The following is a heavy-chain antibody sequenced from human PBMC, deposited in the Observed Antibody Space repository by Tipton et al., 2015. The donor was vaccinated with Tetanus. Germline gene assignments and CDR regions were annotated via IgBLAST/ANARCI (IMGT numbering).Heavy chain of an antibody. J-gene: IGHJ6*02. CDR2: IYPGDSDT. D-gene: IGHD3-22*01. CDR1: GYSFTSYW. V-gene: IGHV5-51*01. Sequence: QLVQSGAEVKKPGESLKISCKGSGYSFTSYWIGWVRQMPGKGLEWMGIIYPGDSDTRYSPSFQGQVTISADKSISTAYLQWSSLKASDTAMYYCARALRYDSSGYYLGGTYYGMDVWGQGTTVTVSS. CDR3: ARALRYDSSGYYLGGTYYGMDV.